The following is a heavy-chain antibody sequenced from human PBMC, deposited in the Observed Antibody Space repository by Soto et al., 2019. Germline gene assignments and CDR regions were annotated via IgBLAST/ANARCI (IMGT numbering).Heavy chain of an antibody. V-gene: IGHV3-23*01. CDR2: ISGSGGST. CDR3: AKENYDFWSGTYYFDY. Sequence: EVQLLESGGGLVQPGGSLRLSCAASGFTFSSYAMSWVRQAPGKGLEWVSAISGSGGSTYYADSVKGRFTISRDNSKNTRYLQMNSLRAEDTAVYYCAKENYDFWSGTYYFDYWGQGTLVTVSS. D-gene: IGHD3-3*01. CDR1: GFTFSSYA. J-gene: IGHJ4*02.